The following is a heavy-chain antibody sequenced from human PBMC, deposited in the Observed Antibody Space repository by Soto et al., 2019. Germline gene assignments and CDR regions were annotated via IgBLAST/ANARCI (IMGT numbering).Heavy chain of an antibody. V-gene: IGHV1-18*01. D-gene: IGHD2-15*01. J-gene: IGHJ4*02. CDR3: ARTLPAYCSGGSCYSEGFDY. CDR1: GYTFTSYG. CDR2: ISAYNGNT. Sequence: QVQLVQSGAEVKKPGASVKVSCKASGYTFTSYGISWVRQAPGQGLEWMGWISAYNGNTNYAQKLQGRVTMTTDTSTSTAYMELRSLRSHDTAVYYCARTLPAYCSGGSCYSEGFDYWGQGTLLTVSS.